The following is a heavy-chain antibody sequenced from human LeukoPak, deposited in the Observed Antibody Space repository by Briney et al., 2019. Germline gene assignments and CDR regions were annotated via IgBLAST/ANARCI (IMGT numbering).Heavy chain of an antibody. CDR2: IYHSGST. CDR3: ARIRLRGPYYYGMDV. Sequence: PSETLFLTCAVSGGSISSGGYSWSWIRQPPGKGLEWIGYIYHSGSTYYNPSLKSRVTISVDRSKNQFSLKLSSVTAADTAVYYCARIRLRGPYYYGMDVWGKGTTVTVSS. D-gene: IGHD4-17*01. V-gene: IGHV4-30-2*01. CDR1: GGSISSGGYS. J-gene: IGHJ6*04.